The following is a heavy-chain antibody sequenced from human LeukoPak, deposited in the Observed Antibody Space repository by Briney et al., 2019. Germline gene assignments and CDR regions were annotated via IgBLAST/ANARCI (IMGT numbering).Heavy chain of an antibody. D-gene: IGHD2-2*01. Sequence: KPSETLSLTCAVSGGSISSGGYSWSWIRQPPGKGLEWIGYIYHSGSTYYNPSLKSRVTISVDRSKNQFSLKLSSVTAADTAVYYCARGTYCSSTSCPIDYWGQGTLVTVSS. CDR3: ARGTYCSSTSCPIDY. CDR2: IYHSGST. J-gene: IGHJ4*02. V-gene: IGHV4-30-2*01. CDR1: GGSISSGGYS.